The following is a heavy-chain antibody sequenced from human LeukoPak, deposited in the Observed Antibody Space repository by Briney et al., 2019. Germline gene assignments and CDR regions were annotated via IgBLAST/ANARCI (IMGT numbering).Heavy chain of an antibody. V-gene: IGHV1-69*05. CDR1: GGTFSSYA. J-gene: IGHJ4*02. D-gene: IGHD2-15*01. CDR3: ASDGRYCSGGSCYSY. Sequence: SVKVSCKASGGTFSSYAISWVRQAPGQGPEWMGRIIPIFGTANYAQKFQGRVTITTDESTSTAYMELSSLRSEDTAVYYCASDGRYCSGGSCYSYWGQGTPVTVSS. CDR2: IIPIFGTA.